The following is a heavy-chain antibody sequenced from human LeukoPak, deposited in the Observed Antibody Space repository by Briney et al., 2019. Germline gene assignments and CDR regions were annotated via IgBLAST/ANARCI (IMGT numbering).Heavy chain of an antibody. Sequence: GGSLRLSCAASGFTVSSNYMSWVRQAPGKGLGWVSVIYSGGSTYYADSVKGRFTISRDNSKNTLYLQMNSLRAEDTAVYYCASERPVNYYDSSGPLALDVWGKGTTVTVSS. CDR2: IYSGGST. J-gene: IGHJ6*04. D-gene: IGHD3-22*01. CDR3: ASERPVNYYDSSGPLALDV. V-gene: IGHV3-53*01. CDR1: GFTVSSNY.